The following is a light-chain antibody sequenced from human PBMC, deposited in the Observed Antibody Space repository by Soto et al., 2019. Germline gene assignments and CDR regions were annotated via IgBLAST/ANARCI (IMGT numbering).Light chain of an antibody. CDR2: AAS. V-gene: IGKV1-39*01. CDR1: QSSSSY. J-gene: IGKJ4*01. CDR3: QQSYSTPLT. Sequence: DIQMTQSPSSLSASVGDRVTITCRASQSSSSYLNWYQQKPGKAPKLLIYAASSLQSGVPSRFSGSGSGTDFTITISSLQPEDFATYSCQQSYSTPLTFGGGTKVEIK.